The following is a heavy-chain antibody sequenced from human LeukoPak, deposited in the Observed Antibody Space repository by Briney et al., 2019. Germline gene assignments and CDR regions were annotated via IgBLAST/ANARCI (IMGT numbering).Heavy chain of an antibody. J-gene: IGHJ3*02. D-gene: IGHD3-22*01. CDR3: ATETFYYDSSGYGDAFDI. CDR2: IYPGDSDT. Sequence: GESLKISCKGSGYSFTTYWIGWVRQMPGKGLEWMGIIYPGDSDTRCSPSFQGQVTISADKSISTAYLQWSSLKASDTAMYYCATETFYYDSSGYGDAFDIWAQGKMVTVSS. CDR1: GYSFTTYW. V-gene: IGHV5-51*01.